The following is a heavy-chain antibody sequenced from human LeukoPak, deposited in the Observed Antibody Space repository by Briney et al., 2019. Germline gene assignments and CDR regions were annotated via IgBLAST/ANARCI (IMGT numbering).Heavy chain of an antibody. J-gene: IGHJ4*02. Sequence: GGSLRLSCAASGFTLSPFSNAWMSWVRQAPGKGLDWVGRIKSKSDGGTTDFAAPVKGRFTMSRDDSENTVSLQMNSLKIEDTAVYFCTQGVAKAYSWGQGTLVTVSS. CDR3: TQGVAKAYS. CDR1: GFTLSPFSNAW. CDR2: IKSKSDGGTT. V-gene: IGHV3-15*01. D-gene: IGHD5-12*01.